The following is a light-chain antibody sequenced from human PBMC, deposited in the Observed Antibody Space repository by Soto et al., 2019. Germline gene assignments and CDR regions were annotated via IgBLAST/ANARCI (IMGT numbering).Light chain of an antibody. CDR2: VAS. Sequence: DIQMTQSPSSLCASVGDRVTVTCRASQSIDTYLNWYQQRPGQAPKLLIYVASTLQSGVPSRFSGSGSGTHFTLTISSLQPEDFATYYCQQNQDIPPTFGQGTRVERK. V-gene: IGKV1-39*01. CDR3: QQNQDIPPT. J-gene: IGKJ1*01. CDR1: QSIDTY.